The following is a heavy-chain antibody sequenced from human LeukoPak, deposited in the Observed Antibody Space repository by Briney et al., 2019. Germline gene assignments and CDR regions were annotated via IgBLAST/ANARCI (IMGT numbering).Heavy chain of an antibody. Sequence: PSETLSLTCTVSGGSISSYCWSWIRQPPGKGLEWIGYIYYSGSTNYNPSLKSRVTISVDTSKNQFSLKLSSVTAADTAVYYCARVSSSWYKGWFDPWGQGTLVTVSS. D-gene: IGHD6-13*01. J-gene: IGHJ5*02. V-gene: IGHV4-59*01. CDR1: GGSISSYC. CDR2: IYYSGST. CDR3: ARVSSSWYKGWFDP.